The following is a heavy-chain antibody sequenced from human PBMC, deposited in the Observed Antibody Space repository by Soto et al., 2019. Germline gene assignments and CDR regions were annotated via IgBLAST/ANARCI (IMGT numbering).Heavy chain of an antibody. Sequence: QLQLQESGPGLVKPSETLSLTCTVSGGSISNSSFYWGWIRQPPGKGLEWIGSIPYSGSTYYNPSLKSRVTISVDTPKNQSSLKLSFVTAADPAVYYCARHRLLTPPVYWGQGTLVTVSS. CDR1: GGSISNSSFY. CDR2: IPYSGST. V-gene: IGHV4-39*01. J-gene: IGHJ4*02. CDR3: ARHRLLTPPVY. D-gene: IGHD1-26*01.